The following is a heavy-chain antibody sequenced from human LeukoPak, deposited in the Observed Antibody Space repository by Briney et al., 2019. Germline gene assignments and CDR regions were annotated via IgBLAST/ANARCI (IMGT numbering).Heavy chain of an antibody. Sequence: GRSLRLSCAASGFTFDDYAMHWVRQAPGKGLEWVSGISWNSGSIGYADSVRGRFTISRDNAKNSLYLQMNSLRAEDMALYYCAKGFMPSARGDAFDIWGQGTMVTVSS. CDR1: GFTFDDYA. CDR3: AKGFMPSARGDAFDI. J-gene: IGHJ3*02. CDR2: ISWNSGSI. D-gene: IGHD3-10*01. V-gene: IGHV3-9*03.